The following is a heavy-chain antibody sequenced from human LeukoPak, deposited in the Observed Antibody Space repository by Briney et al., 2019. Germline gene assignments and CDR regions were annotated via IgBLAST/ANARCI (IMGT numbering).Heavy chain of an antibody. CDR1: GFTFSSYA. Sequence: PGGSLRLSCAASGFTFSSYAMSWVRQAPGKGLEWVSAISGSGGSTYYADSVKGRFTISRDNSKNTLYLQMNSLRTEDTAVYFCAKNLRSGYYRWFGPWGQGTLVTVSS. V-gene: IGHV3-23*01. D-gene: IGHD3-22*01. CDR3: AKNLRSGYYRWFGP. J-gene: IGHJ5*02. CDR2: ISGSGGST.